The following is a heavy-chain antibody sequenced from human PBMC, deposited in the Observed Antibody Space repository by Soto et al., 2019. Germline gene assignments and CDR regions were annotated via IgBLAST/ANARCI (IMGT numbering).Heavy chain of an antibody. Sequence: EVPLVESGGGLVKPGGSLRLSCAASGFTFTNAWMNWVRQAPGKGLEWVGRIKSKTDGGTTDYAAPVKGRFTISRDDSKKTLYLQMMSLKTEDTAVHYCTTENPQWLEPDYWGQGTLVTVSS. V-gene: IGHV3-15*07. CDR1: GFTFTNAW. J-gene: IGHJ4*02. CDR2: IKSKTDGGTT. CDR3: TTENPQWLEPDY. D-gene: IGHD6-19*01.